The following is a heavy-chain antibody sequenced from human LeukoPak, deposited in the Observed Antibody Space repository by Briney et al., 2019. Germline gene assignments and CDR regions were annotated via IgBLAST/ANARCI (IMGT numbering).Heavy chain of an antibody. V-gene: IGHV4-59*01. CDR2: VYDNYIS. CDR1: GASIRSYF. Sequence: PSETLSLTCSVSGASIRSYFWSWIRQSPGKGLGWVCYVYDNYISNFNPSLESRVTILVARSKSQFSLKLRSVTAADTAVYYCARALVLATDDAFDIWGPGTMVTVSS. J-gene: IGHJ3*02. D-gene: IGHD5-12*01. CDR3: ARALVLATDDAFDI.